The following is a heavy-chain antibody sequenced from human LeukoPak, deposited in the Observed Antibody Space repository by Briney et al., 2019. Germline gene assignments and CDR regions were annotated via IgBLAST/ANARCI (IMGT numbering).Heavy chain of an antibody. D-gene: IGHD3-9*01. CDR3: ARGHYDVLASSYKWTPDY. Sequence: GGSLRLSCASSGFTFNTFNMNWFRQAPGKGLEWVSSINSGGDYKYYADSVKGRFTTSRDNAKTSLSLQLNTLRVEDTAIYYCARGHYDVLASSYKWTPDYWGQGTLVTVSS. CDR2: INSGGDYK. V-gene: IGHV3-21*01. J-gene: IGHJ4*02. CDR1: GFTFNTFN.